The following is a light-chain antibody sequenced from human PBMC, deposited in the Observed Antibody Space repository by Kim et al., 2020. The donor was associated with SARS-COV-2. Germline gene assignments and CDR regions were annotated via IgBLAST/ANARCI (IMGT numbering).Light chain of an antibody. CDR1: QSIGIS. J-gene: IGKJ4*01. V-gene: IGKV3-11*01. CDR3: QQRNNWPPAVT. CDR2: DAS. Sequence: GERAPPPCRASQSIGISLAWYQQKPGQAPRLLVYDASNRATGIPDRFSGSGSGTDFTLTISSLEPEDFAIYYCQQRNNWPPAVTFGGGTKVDIK.